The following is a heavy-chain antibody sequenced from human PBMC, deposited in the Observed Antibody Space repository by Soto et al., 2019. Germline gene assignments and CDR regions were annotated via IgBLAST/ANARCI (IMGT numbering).Heavy chain of an antibody. J-gene: IGHJ4*02. CDR1: GFTFSSYS. D-gene: IGHD1-26*01. CDR2: ISSTGSTV. Sequence: GGSLRLSCAASGFTFSSYSMNWVRQAPGKGLEGVSYISSTGSTVYYADSVKGRFTISRDNAKNSLYLQMNSLRDEDTAVYCCARDRGSYVGYWGQGTLVTVSS. V-gene: IGHV3-48*02. CDR3: ARDRGSYVGY.